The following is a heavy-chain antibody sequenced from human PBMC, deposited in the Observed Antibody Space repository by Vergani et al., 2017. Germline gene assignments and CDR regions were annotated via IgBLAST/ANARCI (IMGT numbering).Heavy chain of an antibody. CDR3: AGRSAYYYGDWYFDL. Sequence: EVQLVESGGGLVQPGGSLRLSCAASGFTVSNNYINWVRQAPGKGLEWVSIIYSGGSTYYADSVKGRFTISRDKSKNTLYLQMNSLRAEDTAVYYCAGRSAYYYGDWYFDLWGRGTLVTVSS. CDR2: IYSGGST. D-gene: IGHD3-22*01. CDR1: GFTVSNNY. V-gene: IGHV3-66*02. J-gene: IGHJ2*01.